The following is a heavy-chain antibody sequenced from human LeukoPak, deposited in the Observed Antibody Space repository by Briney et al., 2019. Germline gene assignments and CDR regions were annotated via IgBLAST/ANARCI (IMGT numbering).Heavy chain of an antibody. CDR1: GFTFSSYG. CDR3: AKNSDSSGYYYDDY. D-gene: IGHD3-22*01. J-gene: IGHJ4*02. CDR2: IRYDGSNK. Sequence: PGGSLRLSCAASGFTFSSYGMQWVRQAPGKGLEWVAFIRYDGSNKYYADSVKGRFTISRDNSKNTLYLQMNSLRAEDTAVYYCAKNSDSSGYYYDDYWGQGTLVTVSS. V-gene: IGHV3-30*02.